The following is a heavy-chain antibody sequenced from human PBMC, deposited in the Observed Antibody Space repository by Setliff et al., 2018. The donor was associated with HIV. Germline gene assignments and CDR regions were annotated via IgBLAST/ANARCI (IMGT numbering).Heavy chain of an antibody. D-gene: IGHD2-15*01. V-gene: IGHV4-39*07. CDR2: FSYSEST. Sequence: KTSETLSLTCTVSGGSISSSSYYWGWIRQPPGKGLEWIGSFSYSESTYYNPSLKSRVTISVDTSKNQFSLKLSSVTAADTAVYYCARTGVAWFDPWGQGTLVTVSS. CDR1: GGSISSSSYY. J-gene: IGHJ5*02. CDR3: ARTGVAWFDP.